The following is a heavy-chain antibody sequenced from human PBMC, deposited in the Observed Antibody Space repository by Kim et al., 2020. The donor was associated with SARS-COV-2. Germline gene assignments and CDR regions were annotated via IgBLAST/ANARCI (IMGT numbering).Heavy chain of an antibody. V-gene: IGHV1-69*13. CDR3: ATPRVDPDHYYYYYYGMDV. J-gene: IGHJ6*02. CDR1: GGTFSSYA. CDR2: IIPIFGTA. Sequence: SVKVSCKASGGTFSSYAISWVRQAPGQGLEWMGGIIPIFGTANYAQKFQGRVTITADESTSTAYMELSSLRSEDTAVYYCATPRVDPDHYYYYYYGMDVWGQGTTVTVSS. D-gene: IGHD3-10*01.